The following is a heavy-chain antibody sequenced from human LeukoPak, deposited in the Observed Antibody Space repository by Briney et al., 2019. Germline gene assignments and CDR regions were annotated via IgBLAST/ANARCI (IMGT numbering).Heavy chain of an antibody. D-gene: IGHD2-2*01. CDR2: IYYSGST. CDR1: GGSISSGDYY. V-gene: IGHV4-30-4*01. J-gene: IGHJ4*02. CDR3: ARDLSSTSCYDY. Sequence: PSETLSLTCTVSGGSISSGDYYWSWIRQPPGKGLEWIGYIYYSGSTYYNPSLKSRVTISVDTSQNQFSLKLSSVTAADTAVYYCARDLSSTSCYDYWGQGTLVTVSS.